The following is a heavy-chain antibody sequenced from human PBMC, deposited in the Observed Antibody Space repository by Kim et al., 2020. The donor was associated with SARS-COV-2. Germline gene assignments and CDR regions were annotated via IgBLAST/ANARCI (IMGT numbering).Heavy chain of an antibody. CDR2: INESGRT. CDR3: ARAAFMMVRGVTITQRVGFDV. D-gene: IGHD3-10*01. V-gene: IGHV4-34*01. J-gene: IGHJ3*01. CDR1: GGSFSDF. Sequence: SETLSLTCAVYGGSFSDFWSWIRQPPGRGLEWIGEINESGRTNYNPSLKSRVSMSVDTSRSQLSLRLTSVTAAGTAVYYCARAAFMMVRGVTITQRVGFDVWGRGTMVTVSS.